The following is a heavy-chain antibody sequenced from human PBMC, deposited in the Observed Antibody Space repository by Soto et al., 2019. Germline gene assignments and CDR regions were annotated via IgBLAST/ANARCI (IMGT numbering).Heavy chain of an antibody. Sequence: PSETLSLTCTVSGGSISSYYWSWIRQPPGKGLEWIGYIYYSGSTNYNPSLKSRVTISVDTSKNQFSLKLSSVTAADTAVYYCARGPWEQLEEKWFDPWGQGTLVTVSS. D-gene: IGHD6-13*01. V-gene: IGHV4-59*01. CDR1: GGSISSYY. CDR3: ARGPWEQLEEKWFDP. J-gene: IGHJ5*02. CDR2: IYYSGST.